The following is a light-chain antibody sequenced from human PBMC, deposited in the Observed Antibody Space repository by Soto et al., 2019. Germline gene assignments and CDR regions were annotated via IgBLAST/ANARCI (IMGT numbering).Light chain of an antibody. Sequence: EIKMTQSPATLSLNPGERVTLSCRASESVSTNLAWYQQKAGQAPRLLIYGASTRATGIPARFSGSGSGTEFTLTISSLQSEDFATYYCQQSYSTPTWTFGQGTKVDVK. CDR2: GAS. CDR1: ESVSTN. J-gene: IGKJ1*01. CDR3: QQSYSTPTWT. V-gene: IGKV3-15*01.